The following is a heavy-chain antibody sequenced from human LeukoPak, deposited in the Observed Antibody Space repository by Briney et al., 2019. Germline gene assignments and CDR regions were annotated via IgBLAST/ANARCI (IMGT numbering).Heavy chain of an antibody. CDR2: VRVGGHNT. CDR1: GFTFSSYA. J-gene: IGHJ4*02. D-gene: IGHD3-3*01. V-gene: IGHV3-23*01. Sequence: GGSLRLSCVASGFTFSSYAMSWVRQAPGKGREWVSVVRVGGHNTYYADSVKGRFTMSRDNSKRTVYLQMNSLRAEDTDVYYCAKDRSSWYYPFDSWGQGTLVTVSS. CDR3: AKDRSSWYYPFDS.